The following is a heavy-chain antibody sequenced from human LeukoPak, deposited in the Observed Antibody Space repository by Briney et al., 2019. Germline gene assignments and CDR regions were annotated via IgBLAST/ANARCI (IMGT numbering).Heavy chain of an antibody. CDR1: GYTFTSYY. CDR3: ARAAQGYYDFWSGYSYYYYYMDV. V-gene: IGHV1-46*01. J-gene: IGHJ6*03. CDR2: INPGGAST. D-gene: IGHD3-3*01. Sequence: GASVKVSCKASGYTFTSYYMHWLRQAPGHRLEWMGIINPGGASTSYAQKFQGRVTMTRDTSTSTVYMELSSLRSEDTAVYYCARAAQGYYDFWSGYSYYYYYMDVWGKGTTVTVSS.